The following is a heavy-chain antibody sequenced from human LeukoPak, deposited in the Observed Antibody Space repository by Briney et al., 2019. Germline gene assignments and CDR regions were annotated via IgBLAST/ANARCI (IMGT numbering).Heavy chain of an antibody. CDR3: ARGSQQLVDSADY. CDR2: ISYDGSNK. CDR1: GFTFSSYA. J-gene: IGHJ4*02. V-gene: IGHV3-30*04. D-gene: IGHD6-13*01. Sequence: GESLRLSCAASGFTFSSYAMHWVRQAPGKGLEWVAVISYDGSNKYYADSVKGRFTISRDNSKNTLYLQMNSLRAEDTAVYYCARGSQQLVDSADYWGQGTLVTVSS.